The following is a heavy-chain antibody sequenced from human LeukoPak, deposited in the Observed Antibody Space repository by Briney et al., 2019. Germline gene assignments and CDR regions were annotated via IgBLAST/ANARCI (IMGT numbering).Heavy chain of an antibody. Sequence: HPGGSLRLSCAASGFTFGDHAMSWVRQAPGKGLEWVGFIRSKAYRGTTEYAASVKGRFTISRDDSTSIAYLQMNSLRIEDTAVYFCARGPIQLWIHNAMDVWGQGTTVTVSS. J-gene: IGHJ6*02. V-gene: IGHV3-49*04. CDR1: GFTFGDHA. CDR3: ARGPIQLWIHNAMDV. CDR2: IRSKAYRGTT. D-gene: IGHD5-18*01.